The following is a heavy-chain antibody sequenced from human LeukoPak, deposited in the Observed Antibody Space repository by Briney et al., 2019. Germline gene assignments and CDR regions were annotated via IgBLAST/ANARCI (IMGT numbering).Heavy chain of an antibody. J-gene: IGHJ4*02. V-gene: IGHV1-2*02. CDR1: GYTFTGYY. Sequence: ASVTVSCKASGYTFTGYYMHWVRQAPGQGLEWMGWINPNSGGTNYAQKFQGRVTMTRDTSISTAYMELSRLRSDDTAVYYCARLVAMVRGVPYTPFDYWGQGTLVTVSS. CDR2: INPNSGGT. D-gene: IGHD3-10*01. CDR3: ARLVAMVRGVPYTPFDY.